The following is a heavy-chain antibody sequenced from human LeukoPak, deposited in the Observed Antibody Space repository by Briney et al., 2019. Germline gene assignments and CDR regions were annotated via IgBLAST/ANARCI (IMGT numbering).Heavy chain of an antibody. Sequence: PGGSLRLSCAASGFTFDDYAMHWVRQVPGKGLEWVSGINWNSGNIGYADSVKGRFTISRDNAKNSLYLQMNSLRVEDTAVYYCARDRGVNGYFDLWGRGTLVTVSS. D-gene: IGHD3-10*01. CDR3: ARDRGVNGYFDL. CDR1: GFTFDDYA. J-gene: IGHJ2*01. V-gene: IGHV3-9*01. CDR2: INWNSGNI.